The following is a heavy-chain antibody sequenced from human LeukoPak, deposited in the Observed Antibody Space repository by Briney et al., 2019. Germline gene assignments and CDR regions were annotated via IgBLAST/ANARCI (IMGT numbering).Heavy chain of an antibody. D-gene: IGHD6-19*01. J-gene: IGHJ4*02. CDR2: INHSGST. V-gene: IGHV4-34*01. Sequence: PSETLSLTCAVYGGSFSGYYWSWIRQPPGKGLEWIGEINHSGSTNYNPSLKSRVTISVDTSKNQFSLKLSSVTAAHTAVYYCARRGSSGWSHSRYFDYWGQGTLVTVSS. CDR1: GGSFSGYY. CDR3: ARRGSSGWSHSRYFDY.